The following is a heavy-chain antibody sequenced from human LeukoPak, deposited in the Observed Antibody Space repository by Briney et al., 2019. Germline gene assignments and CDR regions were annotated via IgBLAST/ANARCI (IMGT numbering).Heavy chain of an antibody. CDR2: INWNGGST. V-gene: IGHV3-20*04. D-gene: IGHD6-13*01. CDR3: ARGGSSSWYPPFDH. J-gene: IGHJ4*02. CDR1: GFTFDDYG. Sequence: GGSLRLSCAASGFTFDDYGMSWVRQAPGKGLEWVSGINWNGGSTGYADSVKGRFTISRDNAKNSLYLQTTSLRAEDTALYYCARGGSSSWYPPFDHWGQGTLVPVSS.